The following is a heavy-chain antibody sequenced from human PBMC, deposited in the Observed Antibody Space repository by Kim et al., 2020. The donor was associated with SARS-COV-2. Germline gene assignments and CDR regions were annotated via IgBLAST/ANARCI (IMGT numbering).Heavy chain of an antibody. Sequence: GGSLRLSCAASGFTFSSYSMNWVRQAPGKGLEWVSSISSSSSYIYYADSVKGRFTISRDNAKNSLYLQMNSLRAEDTAVYYCARDGRAIQDPDFWSPPSGGSYYSDYWGQGTLVTVSS. CDR2: ISSSSSYI. D-gene: IGHD3-3*01. V-gene: IGHV3-21*01. J-gene: IGHJ4*02. CDR3: ARDGRAIQDPDFWSPPSGGSYYSDY. CDR1: GFTFSSYS.